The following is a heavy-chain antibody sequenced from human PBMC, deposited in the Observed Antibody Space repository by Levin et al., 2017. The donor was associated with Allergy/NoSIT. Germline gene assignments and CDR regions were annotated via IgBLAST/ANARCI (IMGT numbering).Heavy chain of an antibody. D-gene: IGHD2-2*03. CDR3: AREDGSTFAF. V-gene: IGHV4-31*03. CDR1: GGSISGGGYH. J-gene: IGHJ4*02. CDR2: IYYSGST. Sequence: SETLSLTCTVSGGSISGGGYHWTWIRQHPEKGLEWIGYIYYSGSTFYNPSLKSRLMISVDTSKNQFSLNVSSVPAADTAVYYCAREDGSTFAFWGQGALVTVAS.